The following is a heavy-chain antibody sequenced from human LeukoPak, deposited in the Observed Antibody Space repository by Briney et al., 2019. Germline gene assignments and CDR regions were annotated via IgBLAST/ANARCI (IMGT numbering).Heavy chain of an antibody. V-gene: IGHV4-34*01. CDR1: GGSFSGYY. Sequence: PSETLSLTCAVYGGSFSGYYWSWIRQPPGKGLEWIGEINHSGSTNYNPSLKSRVTISVDTSKNQFSPKLSSVTAADTAVYYCARLPRNYDDYWGQGTLVTVSS. J-gene: IGHJ4*02. CDR2: INHSGST. CDR3: ARLPRNYDDY.